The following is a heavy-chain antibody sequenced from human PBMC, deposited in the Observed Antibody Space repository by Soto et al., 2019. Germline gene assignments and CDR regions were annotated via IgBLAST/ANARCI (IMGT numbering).Heavy chain of an antibody. D-gene: IGHD3-10*01. CDR3: ARGWFGEYHTSYYYYGMDV. CDR2: IIPIFGTA. Sequence: SVKVSCKASGGTFSSYAISWVRKAPGQRIEWMGRIIPIFGTANYAQKFQGRVTITADESTSTAYMELSSLRSEDTAVYYCARGWFGEYHTSYYYYGMDVWGQGTTVTVSS. CDR1: GGTFSSYA. V-gene: IGHV1-69*13. J-gene: IGHJ6*02.